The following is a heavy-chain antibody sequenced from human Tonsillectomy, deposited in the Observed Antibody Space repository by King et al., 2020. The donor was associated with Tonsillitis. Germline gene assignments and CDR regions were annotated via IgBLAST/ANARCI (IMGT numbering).Heavy chain of an antibody. V-gene: IGHV3-20*04. CDR1: GFTFGDYG. J-gene: IGHJ5*02. CDR3: ARDIYGSGSSNWFDP. Sequence: VQLVESGGRVVRPGGSLRLFCAASGFTFGDYGMNWVRQAPGKGLEWVSTINWNGGSTGYADSVRDRFTVSRDNAKNSLYLQMNSLRAEDTALYYCARDIYGSGSSNWFDPWGQGTLVTVSS. D-gene: IGHD3-10*01. CDR2: INWNGGST.